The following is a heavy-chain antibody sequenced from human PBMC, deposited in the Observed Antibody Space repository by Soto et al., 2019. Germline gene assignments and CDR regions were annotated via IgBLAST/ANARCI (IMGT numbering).Heavy chain of an antibody. CDR3: ISHSPEDMIRT. Sequence: EVQLVESGGGLVKPGGSLKLSCAASGFTFSGSSVHWVRQASGKGLEWVGRIRNKANSYATAYAASVRGRFTISRDDSKNTAFLQMNSLNTEDTAVYYCISHSPEDMIRTWGQGTLVTVSS. CDR1: GFTFSGSS. D-gene: IGHD2-15*01. V-gene: IGHV3-73*02. CDR2: IRNKANSYAT. J-gene: IGHJ4*02.